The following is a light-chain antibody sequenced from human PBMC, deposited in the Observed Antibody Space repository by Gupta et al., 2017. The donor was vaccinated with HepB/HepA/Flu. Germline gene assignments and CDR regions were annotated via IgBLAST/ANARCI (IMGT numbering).Light chain of an antibody. Sequence: QSVTTQPPAAAGNAGQRVTISNSGSSSNMGSNAVNWYQQLPGTAPKLLIYSNNQRPSGVPARFSGSKSGTSASLAISGLQAEDEADYYCASCDNSLNGWVFGGGTKLTVL. V-gene: IGLV1-44*01. CDR3: ASCDNSLNGWV. J-gene: IGLJ3*02. CDR2: SNN. CDR1: SSNMGSNA.